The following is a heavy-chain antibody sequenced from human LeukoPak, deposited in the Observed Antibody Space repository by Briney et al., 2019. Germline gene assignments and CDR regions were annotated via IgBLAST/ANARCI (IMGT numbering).Heavy chain of an antibody. J-gene: IGHJ6*03. CDR3: ARGDAQLDYYYYMDV. Sequence: PSETLSLTCAGYGGSFSGYYWSRIRQPPGKGLEWIGEINHSGSTNYNPSPKSRVTISVDTSKNQFSLKLSSVTAADTAVYYCARGDAQLDYYYYMDVWGKGTTVTVSS. CDR2: INHSGST. CDR1: GGSFSGYY. V-gene: IGHV4-34*01. D-gene: IGHD6-13*01.